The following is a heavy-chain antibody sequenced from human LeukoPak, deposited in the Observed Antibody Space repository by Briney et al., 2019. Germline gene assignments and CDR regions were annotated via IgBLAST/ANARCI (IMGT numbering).Heavy chain of an antibody. CDR1: GGSFSGYY. CDR2: INHSGST. Sequence: SVPLSLTCAVYGGSFSGYYWSWIRQPPGKGLEWIGEINHSGSTNYNPSLKSRVTISVDTSKNQFSLKLSSVTAADTAVYYCARATKRYCSSTSCYKGFDYWGQGTLVTVSS. D-gene: IGHD2-2*02. J-gene: IGHJ4*02. CDR3: ARATKRYCSSTSCYKGFDY. V-gene: IGHV4-34*01.